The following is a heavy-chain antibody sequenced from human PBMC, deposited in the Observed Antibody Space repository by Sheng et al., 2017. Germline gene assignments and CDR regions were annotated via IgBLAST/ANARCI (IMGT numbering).Heavy chain of an antibody. CDR3: ARFQYYYDSSGSLYDY. J-gene: IGHJ4*02. CDR2: ISYDGSNK. V-gene: IGHV3-30*04. D-gene: IGHD3-22*01. Sequence: QVQLVESGGGVVQPGRSLRLSCAASGFTFSSYAMHWVRQAPGKGLEWVAVISYDGSNKYYADSVKSRFTISRDNSKNTLYLQMNSLRAEDTAVYYCARFQYYYDSSGSLYDYWGQGTLVTVSS. CDR1: GFTFSSYA.